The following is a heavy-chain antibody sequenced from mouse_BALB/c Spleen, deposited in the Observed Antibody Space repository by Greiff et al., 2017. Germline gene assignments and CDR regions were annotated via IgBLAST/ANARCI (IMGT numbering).Heavy chain of an antibody. D-gene: IGHD2-1*01. Sequence: QVQLQQSGAELVRPGASVTLSCKASGYTFTDYEMHWVKQTPVHGLEWIGAIDPETGGTAYNQKFKGKATLTADKSSSTAYMELRSLTSEDSAVYYCTREYYGNYFDYGGQGTTLTVSS. CDR1: GYTFTDYE. CDR2: IDPETGGT. J-gene: IGHJ2*01. CDR3: TREYYGNYFDY. V-gene: IGHV1-15*01.